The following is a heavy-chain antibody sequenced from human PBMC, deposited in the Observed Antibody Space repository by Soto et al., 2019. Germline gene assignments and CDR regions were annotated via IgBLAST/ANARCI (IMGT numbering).Heavy chain of an antibody. CDR3: ARDTIFGVVILYYYGMDV. Sequence: GGSLRLSCAASGFTFSSYAMQWVRQAPHKGLEWVAVISYDGSNKYYADSVKGRFTISRDNSKNTLYLQMNSLRAEDTAVYYCARDTIFGVVILYYYGMDVWGQGTTVTVSS. CDR1: GFTFSSYA. D-gene: IGHD3-3*01. V-gene: IGHV3-30-3*01. CDR2: ISYDGSNK. J-gene: IGHJ6*02.